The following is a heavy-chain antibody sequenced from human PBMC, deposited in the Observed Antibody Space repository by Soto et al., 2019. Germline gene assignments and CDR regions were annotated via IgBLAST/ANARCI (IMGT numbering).Heavy chain of an antibody. CDR1: GGSISSGDYY. J-gene: IGHJ4*02. Sequence: KPSETLSLTCTVSGGSISSGDYYWSWIRQPPGKGLEWIGYIYYSGSTYYNPSLKSRVTISVDTSKNQFSLKLSSVTAADTAVYYCARVGPTTAQYSFFDYWGQGTLVTVSS. CDR2: IYYSGST. D-gene: IGHD5-18*01. CDR3: ARVGPTTAQYSFFDY. V-gene: IGHV4-30-4*01.